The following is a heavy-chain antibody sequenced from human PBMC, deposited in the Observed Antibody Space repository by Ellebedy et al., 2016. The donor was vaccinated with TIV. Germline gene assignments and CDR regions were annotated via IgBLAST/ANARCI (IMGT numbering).Heavy chain of an antibody. CDR3: TRDVDATGSTGAGPES. Sequence: GGSLRLSCAASGFSFSTYWMHWVRQAPGKGLVWVSRIRDDGDGTSYADSVKGRFALSRDNAKNTLYLQMNSLTAEDTAVYYCTRDVDATGSTGAGPESWGQGTLVIVSS. J-gene: IGHJ5*02. D-gene: IGHD3-10*01. CDR2: IRDDGDGT. V-gene: IGHV3-74*01. CDR1: GFSFSTYW.